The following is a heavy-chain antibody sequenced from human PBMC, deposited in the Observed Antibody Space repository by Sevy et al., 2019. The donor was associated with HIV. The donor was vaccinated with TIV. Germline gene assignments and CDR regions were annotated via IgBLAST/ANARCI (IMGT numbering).Heavy chain of an antibody. V-gene: IGHV1-2*02. CDR1: GYTFTEYY. CDR2: INPQTGGT. CDR3: ARMGDYFDTSGYYPLKY. D-gene: IGHD3-22*01. Sequence: ASVKVSCKASGYTFTEYYVHWLRQAPGQGLEWMGWINPQTGGTYFAKKFQDRVTLTTATSINAVYMELSGLKFDDTAVFYCARMGDYFDTSGYYPLKYWGLRTLVTVSS. J-gene: IGHJ4*02.